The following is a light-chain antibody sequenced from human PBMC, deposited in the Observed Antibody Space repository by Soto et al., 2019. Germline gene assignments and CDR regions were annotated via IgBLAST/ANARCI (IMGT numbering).Light chain of an antibody. V-gene: IGLV2-14*01. CDR2: EVS. Sequence: QSALTQPASVSGSPGQSITISCTGTSSDVGGYNYVSWYQQHPGKAPKLMIYEVSNRPSGVSNRFSGSKSGNTASLTISGPQAEDEGDYYCSSYTSSSTRVFGGGTKRTVL. J-gene: IGLJ3*02. CDR3: SSYTSSSTRV. CDR1: SSDVGGYNY.